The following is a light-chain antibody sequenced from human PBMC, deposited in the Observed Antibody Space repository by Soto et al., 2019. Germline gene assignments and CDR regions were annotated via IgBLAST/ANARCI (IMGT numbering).Light chain of an antibody. J-gene: IGKJ1*01. CDR2: DAS. CDR3: QQYNSYWT. CDR1: QSISSW. V-gene: IGKV1-5*01. Sequence: DIQMTQSPSTLSASVGDRVTITCRASQSISSWLAWYQQKPGKAPKLLIYDASSLESGVPSRFSGSGSGTEFTISISSLHPDDFANYYCQQYNSYWTFGQWTKVEIK.